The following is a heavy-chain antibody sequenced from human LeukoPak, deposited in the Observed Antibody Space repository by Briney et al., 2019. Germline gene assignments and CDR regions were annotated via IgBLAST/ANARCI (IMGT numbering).Heavy chain of an antibody. CDR1: GFILTSFA. D-gene: IGHD4-17*01. CDR3: ARDRYGDMVR. V-gene: IGHV3-48*04. Sequence: GGSLRLSCASSGFILTSFAMSWVRQAPGKGLEWVSYISSSGSTIYYADSVKGRFTISRDNAKNSLYLQMNSLRAEDTAVYYCARDRYGDMVRWGQGTLVTVSS. J-gene: IGHJ4*02. CDR2: ISSSGSTI.